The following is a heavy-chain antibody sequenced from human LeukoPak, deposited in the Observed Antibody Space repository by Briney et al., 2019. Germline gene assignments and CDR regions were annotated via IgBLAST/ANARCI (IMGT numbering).Heavy chain of an antibody. CDR3: ARVVRIDYYMDV. CDR2: IKQDGSEK. V-gene: IGHV3-7*01. Sequence: ETLSLTCAVSGGSISSYYWSWVRQAPGKGLEWVANIKQDGSEKYYVDSVKGRFTISRDNAKNSLYLQMNSLRAEDTAVYYCARVVRIDYYMDVWGKGTTVTVSS. D-gene: IGHD2-15*01. CDR1: GGSISSYY. J-gene: IGHJ6*03.